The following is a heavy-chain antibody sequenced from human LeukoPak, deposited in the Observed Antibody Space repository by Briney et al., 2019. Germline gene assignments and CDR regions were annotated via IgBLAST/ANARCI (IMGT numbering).Heavy chain of an antibody. V-gene: IGHV4-4*07. CDR3: ARWREELRYFDLPNGWFDP. CDR1: GGSISGSY. CDR2: IYTNAST. D-gene: IGHD3-9*01. Sequence: SGTLSLSCAVSGGSISGSYWSWIRQPAGKGREWFGRIYTNASTKYNPSLKSRGTMSAETSTNQFSLKLSSVTAADTAVYYCARWREELRYFDLPNGWFDPWVQGTLVT. J-gene: IGHJ5*02.